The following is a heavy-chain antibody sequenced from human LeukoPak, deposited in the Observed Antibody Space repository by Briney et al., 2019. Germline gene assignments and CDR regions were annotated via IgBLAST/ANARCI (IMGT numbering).Heavy chain of an antibody. V-gene: IGHV3-7*05. CDR1: GISFSTSW. CDR2: IKGDGSEI. Sequence: GGSLRLSCAASGISFSTSWMSWVRQAPGKGPEWVAYIKGDGSEISYVGSVRGRFTISRDNAKNSLYLQMDSLRVEDTAVYYRARGVVSRAAFDVWGQGTMVTVSS. CDR3: ARGVVSRAAFDV. J-gene: IGHJ3*01.